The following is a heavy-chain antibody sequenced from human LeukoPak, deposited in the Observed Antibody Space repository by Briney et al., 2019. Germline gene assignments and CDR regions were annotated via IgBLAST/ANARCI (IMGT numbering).Heavy chain of an antibody. CDR3: ARLEGSGWPSYGMDV. CDR2: IYYSGST. J-gene: IGHJ6*02. D-gene: IGHD6-19*01. V-gene: IGHV4-39*01. Sequence: PSETLSLTCAVSGGSIRGYYWGWIRQPPGKGLEWIGSIYYSGSTYYNPSLKSRVTISVDTSKNQFSLKLSSVTAADTAVYYCARLEGSGWPSYGMDVWGQGTTVTVSS. CDR1: GGSIRGYY.